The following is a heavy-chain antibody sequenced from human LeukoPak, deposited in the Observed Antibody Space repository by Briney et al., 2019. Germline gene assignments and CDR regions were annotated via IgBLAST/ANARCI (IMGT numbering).Heavy chain of an antibody. CDR3: ARHLGGSYYSPFDY. V-gene: IGHV4-39*01. J-gene: IGHJ4*02. D-gene: IGHD2-15*01. CDR1: GGSISSNTYY. CDR2: FDYSGST. Sequence: SETLSLTCAVSGGSISSNTYYWGWIRQPSGKGLEWIGSFDYSGSTYYNPSLQSRVTIFEDTSKNQFSLKLTSVTAADTAVYYCARHLGGSYYSPFDYWGRGTLVTVSS.